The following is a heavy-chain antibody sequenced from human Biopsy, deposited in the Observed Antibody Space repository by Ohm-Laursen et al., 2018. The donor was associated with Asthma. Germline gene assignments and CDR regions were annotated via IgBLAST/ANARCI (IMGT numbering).Heavy chain of an antibody. CDR3: ARDFTIGSGSPFHF. D-gene: IGHD3-10*01. CDR2: ISSLSRYK. J-gene: IGHJ4*01. CDR1: GFSFSDYY. V-gene: IGHV3-11*06. Sequence: GSLRLSCAASGFSFSDYYMTWMRQAPGKGLEWVSSISSLSRYKYYSDSLRGRVTISRDNAKSSLHLQMSSLRAEDTAVYFCARDFTIGSGSPFHFWGPGTLVTVSS.